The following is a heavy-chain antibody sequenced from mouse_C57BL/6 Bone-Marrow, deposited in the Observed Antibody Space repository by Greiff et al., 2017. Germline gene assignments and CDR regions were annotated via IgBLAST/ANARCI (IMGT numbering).Heavy chain of an antibody. CDR3: TRPGCFDY. J-gene: IGHJ2*01. CDR2: IDPETGGT. Sequence: VQLQQSGAELVRPGASVTLSCKASGYTFTDYEMHWVKQTPVHGLEWIGAIDPETGGTAYNQKFKGKAILTADKSSSTAYMQLSSLTSEDSAVYYCTRPGCFDYWGQGTTLTVSS. V-gene: IGHV1-15*01. CDR1: GYTFTDYE.